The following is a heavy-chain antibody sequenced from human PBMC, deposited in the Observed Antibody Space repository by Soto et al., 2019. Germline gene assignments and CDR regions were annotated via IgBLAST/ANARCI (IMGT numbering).Heavy chain of an antibody. Sequence: GSSVKVSCKASGYTFSNHGITWVRQAPGQGLEWMGWIGAYNGNTHYTQSLQGRVTMTTDTSTSTAYMELRGLRSDDTAVYYCARVRQRFGYFYYYLDVWGKGTTVTVSS. CDR2: IGAYNGNT. D-gene: IGHD6-25*01. J-gene: IGHJ6*03. CDR3: ARVRQRFGYFYYYLDV. CDR1: GYTFSNHG. V-gene: IGHV1-18*01.